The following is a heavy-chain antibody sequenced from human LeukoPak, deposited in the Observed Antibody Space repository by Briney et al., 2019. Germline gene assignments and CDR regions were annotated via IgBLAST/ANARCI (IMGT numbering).Heavy chain of an antibody. V-gene: IGHV3-23*01. D-gene: IGHD3-9*01. CDR1: GFTFSSYA. Sequence: GGSLRLSCAASGFTFSSYAMSWVRQAPGKGLEWVSAISGSGGSTYYADSVKGRFTISRDNSKNTLYLQMNSLRAEDTAVYYCANLFELRYFDWLSADAFDIWGQGTMVTVSS. J-gene: IGHJ3*02. CDR2: ISGSGGST. CDR3: ANLFELRYFDWLSADAFDI.